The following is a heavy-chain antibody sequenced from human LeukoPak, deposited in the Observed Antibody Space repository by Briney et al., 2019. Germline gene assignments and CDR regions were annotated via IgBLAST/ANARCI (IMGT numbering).Heavy chain of an antibody. Sequence: PSETLSLTCTVSGGSISSGSYYWSWIRQPAGKGLEWIGRIYTSGSTNYNPSLKSRVTISVDTSKNQFSLKLSSVTAADTAVYYCASADHLHWYFDLWGRGTLVTVSS. CDR1: GGSISSGSYY. CDR2: IYTSGST. CDR3: ASADHLHWYFDL. V-gene: IGHV4-61*02. J-gene: IGHJ2*01.